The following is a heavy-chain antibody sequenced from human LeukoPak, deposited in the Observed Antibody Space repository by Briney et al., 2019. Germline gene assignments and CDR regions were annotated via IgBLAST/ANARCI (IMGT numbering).Heavy chain of an antibody. CDR1: GFTFSSYA. CDR2: ISGSGGST. J-gene: IGHJ4*02. D-gene: IGHD5-12*01. Sequence: PGGSLRLSCAASGFTFSSYAMSWVRQAPGKGLEWVSAISGSGGSTYYADSVKGRFTISRDNAKNSLYLQMNSLRAEDTAVYYCARDGSGYDYWGQGTLVTVSS. V-gene: IGHV3-23*01. CDR3: ARDGSGYDY.